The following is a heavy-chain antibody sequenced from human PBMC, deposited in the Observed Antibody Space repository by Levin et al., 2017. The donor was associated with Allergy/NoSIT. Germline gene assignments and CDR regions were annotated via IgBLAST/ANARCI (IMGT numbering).Heavy chain of an antibody. Sequence: SETLSLTCTVSGGSISSGSYYWSWIRQPAGKGLEWIGRIYTSGSTNYNPSLKSRVTISVDTSKNQFSLKLSSVTAADTAVYYCAREGHELVVVAAAFDSWGQGTMVTVSS. CDR3: AREGHELVVVAAAFDS. V-gene: IGHV4-61*02. D-gene: IGHD2-15*01. J-gene: IGHJ3*02. CDR2: IYTSGST. CDR1: GGSISSGSYY.